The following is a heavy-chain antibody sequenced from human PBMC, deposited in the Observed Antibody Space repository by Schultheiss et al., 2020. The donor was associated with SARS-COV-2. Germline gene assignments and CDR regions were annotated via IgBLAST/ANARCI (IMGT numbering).Heavy chain of an antibody. V-gene: IGHV1-46*01. J-gene: IGHJ4*02. CDR1: GYTFTSYY. Sequence: ASVKVSCKASGYTFTSYYMHWVRQAPGQGLEWMGIINPSGGSTSYAQKYQGRVTMTRDTSASTADMELSSLRSEDTAVYYCARGGDTATTYYFDYWGQGTLGTVSS. CDR3: ARGGDTATTYYFDY. D-gene: IGHD5-18*01. CDR2: INPSGGST.